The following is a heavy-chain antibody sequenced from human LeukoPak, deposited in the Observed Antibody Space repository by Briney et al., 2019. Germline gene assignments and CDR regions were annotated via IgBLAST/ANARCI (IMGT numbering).Heavy chain of an antibody. D-gene: IGHD3-10*01. V-gene: IGHV1-69*13. CDR3: ARDMVRGVSDDWFDP. Sequence: SVKVSCKASGYTFTSYGISWVRQAPGQGLEWMGGIIPIFGTANYAQKFQGRVTITADESTSTAYMELSSLRSEDTAVYYCARDMVRGVSDDWFDPWGQGTLVTVSS. J-gene: IGHJ5*02. CDR1: GYTFTSYG. CDR2: IIPIFGTA.